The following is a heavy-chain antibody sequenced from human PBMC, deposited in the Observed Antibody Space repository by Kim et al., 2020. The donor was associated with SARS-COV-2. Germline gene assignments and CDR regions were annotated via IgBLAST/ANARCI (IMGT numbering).Heavy chain of an antibody. CDR3: ARVEYYYDSSGYPYWYFDL. D-gene: IGHD3-22*01. J-gene: IGHJ2*01. V-gene: IGHV3-13*01. CDR2: IGTAGDT. CDR1: GFTFSSYD. Sequence: GGSLRLSCAASGFTFSSYDMHWVRQATGKGLEWVSTIGTAGDTYYPCSVKGRFTISSENAKNSLYLQMNSLRAGDTAVYYCARVEYYYDSSGYPYWYFDLWGRGTLVTVSS.